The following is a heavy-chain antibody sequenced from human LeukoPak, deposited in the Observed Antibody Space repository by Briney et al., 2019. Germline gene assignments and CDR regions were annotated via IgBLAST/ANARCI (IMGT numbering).Heavy chain of an antibody. Sequence: SETLSLTCTVSGGSISTYYWSWIRQPQGKGLEWIGYIYYSGSTDYNPSLKSRVTISVERSKNQFSLKLSSVTAADTAVYYCARASIFGVAPYYMDVWGRGTTVTVSS. V-gene: IGHV4-59*01. CDR3: ARASIFGVAPYYMDV. D-gene: IGHD3-3*01. J-gene: IGHJ6*03. CDR1: GGSISTYY. CDR2: IYYSGST.